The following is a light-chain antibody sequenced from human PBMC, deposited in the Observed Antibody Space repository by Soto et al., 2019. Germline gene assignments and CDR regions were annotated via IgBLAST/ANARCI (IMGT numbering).Light chain of an antibody. CDR2: DAS. CDR1: QSVSSY. V-gene: IGKV3-11*01. CDR3: QQYNKWTLN. J-gene: IGKJ4*01. Sequence: DIAFTQSPSTLSAPASHIAKRCFRASQSVSSYLAWYQQKPGQAPRLLIYDASNRATGIPARFSGSGSGTDFTLTISSLEPEDFAVYYCQQYNKWTLNFGGGTKVEIK.